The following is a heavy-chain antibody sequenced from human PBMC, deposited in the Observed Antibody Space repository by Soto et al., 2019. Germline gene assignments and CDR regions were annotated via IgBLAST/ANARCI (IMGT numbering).Heavy chain of an antibody. CDR3: ARGSSHYQVVFGWFDP. CDR1: GYTFTRYV. CDR2: INTVNGNT. Sequence: QVRLVQSGAEVKKPGASVKVSCKTSGYTFTRYVIHWVRQAPGQRLEWMGWINTVNGNTKYSQKFQGRVSITRDTSASTTYIDLSGLRYEYTAVEYCARGSSHYQVVFGWFDPWGQGREVTVSS. V-gene: IGHV1-3*04. J-gene: IGHJ5*02. D-gene: IGHD1-26*01.